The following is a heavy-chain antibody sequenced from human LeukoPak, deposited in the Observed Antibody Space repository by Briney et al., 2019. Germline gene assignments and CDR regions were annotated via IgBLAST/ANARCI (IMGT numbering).Heavy chain of an antibody. Sequence: GASVKVPCKASGYTFTSYAMHWVRQAPGQRLEWMGWINAGNGNTKYSQEFQGRVTITRDTSASTAYMELSSLRSEDTAVYYCARGYYGSGRLYYYYYYYMDVWGKGTTVTVSS. CDR2: INAGNGNT. J-gene: IGHJ6*03. V-gene: IGHV1-3*03. CDR1: GYTFTSYA. CDR3: ARGYYGSGRLYYYYYYYMDV. D-gene: IGHD3-10*01.